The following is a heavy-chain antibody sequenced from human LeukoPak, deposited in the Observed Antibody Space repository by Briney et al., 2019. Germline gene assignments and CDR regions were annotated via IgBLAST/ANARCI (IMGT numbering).Heavy chain of an antibody. CDR1: GFTFSTYA. CDR3: AKINSGWYRGTKYYFDY. V-gene: IGHV3-23*01. Sequence: GGSLRLSCVASGFTFSTYAMSWVRQAPGKGLEWVSAISGSGGSTYYADSVKGRFTISRDNSKNTLCLQMNSLRAEDTAVYYCAKINSGWYRGTKYYFDYWGQGTLVTVSS. D-gene: IGHD6-19*01. CDR2: ISGSGGST. J-gene: IGHJ4*02.